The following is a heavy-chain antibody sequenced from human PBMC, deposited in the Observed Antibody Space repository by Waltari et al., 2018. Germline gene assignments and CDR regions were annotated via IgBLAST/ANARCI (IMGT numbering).Heavy chain of an antibody. CDR3: ARGGLRGAAHTYYYYYMDV. Sequence: QVQLQESGPGLVKPSETLSLTCTVSGGSISSYYWSWIRQPPGKGLEWIGYIYYSGSTNYNPSLKSRVTISVDTSKNQFSLKLSSVTAADTAVYYCARGGLRGAAHTYYYYYMDVWGKGTTVTVSS. J-gene: IGHJ6*03. CDR1: GGSISSYY. D-gene: IGHD6-6*01. CDR2: IYYSGST. V-gene: IGHV4-59*01.